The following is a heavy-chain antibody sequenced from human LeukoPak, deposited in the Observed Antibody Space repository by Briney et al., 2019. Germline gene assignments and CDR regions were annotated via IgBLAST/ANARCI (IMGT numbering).Heavy chain of an antibody. CDR1: GGSISSSTFY. CDR3: ARAGYYYDIKRKFDP. Sequence: SETLSLTCTVSGGSISSSTFYWGWIRQPPGKGLEWIGSLYYSGSTYYHPSLKSPVTISVDTSKNQFSLKPSSVTAADTAVYNCARAGYYYDIKRKFDPWGQGTLVTVSS. J-gene: IGHJ5*02. D-gene: IGHD3-22*01. V-gene: IGHV4-39*01. CDR2: LYYSGST.